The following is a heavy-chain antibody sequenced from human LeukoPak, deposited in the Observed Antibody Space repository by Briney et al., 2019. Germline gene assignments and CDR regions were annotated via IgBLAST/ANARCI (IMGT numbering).Heavy chain of an antibody. CDR3: AKRVPYSSSSVYFDC. CDR1: GFTFTNYV. Sequence: QSGGSLRLSCAASGFTFTNYVMSWVRQAPGKGLEWVSAISDDGRSTYYADSVKGRFTISRDNSENTLYLQMNNLRAEDTAFYYCAKRVPYSSSSVYFDCWGQGTLVTVSS. D-gene: IGHD6-6*01. J-gene: IGHJ4*02. CDR2: ISDDGRST. V-gene: IGHV3-23*01.